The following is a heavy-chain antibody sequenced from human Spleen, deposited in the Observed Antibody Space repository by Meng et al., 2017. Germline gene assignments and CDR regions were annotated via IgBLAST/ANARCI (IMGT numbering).Heavy chain of an antibody. CDR3: ARDWYRDNYYYGMDV. V-gene: IGHV3-30*07. CDR1: GFIFSTYA. J-gene: IGHJ6*02. CDR2: ISYDGSDE. Sequence: GESLKISCTASGFIFSTYAMHWVRQAPGKGLEWVAIISYDGSDEYYADSVKGRFTISRDNAKNSLYLQMNSLRAGDTGLYYCARDWYRDNYYYGMDVWGQGTTVTVSS. D-gene: IGHD4-17*01.